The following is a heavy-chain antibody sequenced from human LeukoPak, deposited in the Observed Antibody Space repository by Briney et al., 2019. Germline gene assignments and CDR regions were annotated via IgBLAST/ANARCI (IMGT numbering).Heavy chain of an antibody. J-gene: IGHJ6*02. Sequence: ASVKVSCKASGYTFTGYYMHWVRQAPGQGLEWMGWINPNSGGTNYAQKFQGRVTMTRDTSISTAYMELSRLRSEDTAVYYCARAYYDFWSGYYYYYYGMDVWGQGTTVTVSS. D-gene: IGHD3-3*01. CDR2: INPNSGGT. V-gene: IGHV1-2*02. CDR1: GYTFTGYY. CDR3: ARAYYDFWSGYYYYYYGMDV.